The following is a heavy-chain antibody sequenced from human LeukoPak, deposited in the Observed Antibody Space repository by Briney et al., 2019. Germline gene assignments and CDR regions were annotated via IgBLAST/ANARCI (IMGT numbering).Heavy chain of an antibody. J-gene: IGHJ5*02. V-gene: IGHV4-4*07. CDR3: ARVQGFSYTYDWFDP. CDR1: GVSISSHY. CDR2: LYTSGGT. D-gene: IGHD5-18*01. Sequence: PSETLSLTCSVSGVSISSHYWSWIRQPAGKGLEWIGRLYTSGGTNYNPSLKSRVTMSVDTSKKQFSLSLGSVTAADTAVYYCARVQGFSYTYDWFDPWGLGTLVTVSS.